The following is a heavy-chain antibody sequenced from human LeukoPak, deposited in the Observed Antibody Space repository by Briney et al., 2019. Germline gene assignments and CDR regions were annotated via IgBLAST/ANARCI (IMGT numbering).Heavy chain of an antibody. CDR2: TSGGNGNT. CDR3: ASESYDHHSDY. V-gene: IGHV1-18*01. Sequence: ASVKVSCKTSGYTFTNFGIGWVRQAPGQGLEWMGWTSGGNGNTDYPQTLQDRFTMTTDTSTNTAYMELRNLRSDDTAVYYCASESYDHHSDYWGQGTLVTVSS. J-gene: IGHJ4*02. CDR1: GYTFTNFG. D-gene: IGHD3-3*01.